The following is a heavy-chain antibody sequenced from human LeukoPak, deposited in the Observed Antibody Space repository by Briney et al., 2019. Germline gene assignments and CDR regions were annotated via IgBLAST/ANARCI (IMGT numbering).Heavy chain of an antibody. CDR1: GFTFSSYW. D-gene: IGHD6-19*01. Sequence: GGSLRLSCAASGFTFSSYWMSWVRQAPGKGVEWVANIKQDGSEKYYVDSVKGRFTISRDNAKNSLYLQMDSLRAEDTAVYYCATSGWPFDHWGQGTLVTVSS. CDR3: ATSGWPFDH. J-gene: IGHJ4*02. CDR2: IKQDGSEK. V-gene: IGHV3-7*01.